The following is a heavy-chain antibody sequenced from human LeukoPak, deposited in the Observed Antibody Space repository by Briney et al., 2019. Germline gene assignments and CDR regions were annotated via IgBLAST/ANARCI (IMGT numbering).Heavy chain of an antibody. V-gene: IGHV3-7*01. J-gene: IGHJ6*03. CDR1: GFTFSSYW. Sequence: GGSLRLSCAASGFTFSSYWMSWVRQAPGKGLEWVDNIKQDGSEKYYVDSVKGRFTISRDNAKNSLYLQMNSLRAEDTAVCYCARGGTQYYYYYMDVWGKGTTVTVSS. CDR2: IKQDGSEK. CDR3: ARGGTQYYYYYMDV. D-gene: IGHD1-1*01.